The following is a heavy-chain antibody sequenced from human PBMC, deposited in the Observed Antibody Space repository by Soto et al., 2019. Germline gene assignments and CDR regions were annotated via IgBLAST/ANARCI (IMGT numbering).Heavy chain of an antibody. D-gene: IGHD3-10*01. CDR1: GFTLSTYS. Sequence: EVQLVESGGGLIQRGGSLRLSCAASGFTLSTYSLNWVRQAPRKGLEWLSYISGSSNTIYYADSVKGRFTISRDNAKNSLYLQMNGLRDEDTAVYFCARGFDLQYGMDVWVQGTTVTVSS. CDR3: ARGFDLQYGMDV. CDR2: ISGSSNTI. J-gene: IGHJ6*02. V-gene: IGHV3-48*02.